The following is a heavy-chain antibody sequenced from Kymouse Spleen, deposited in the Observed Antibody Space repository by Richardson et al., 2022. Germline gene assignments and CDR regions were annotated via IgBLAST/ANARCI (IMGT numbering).Heavy chain of an antibody. CDR3: ARLLWFGELSLFDY. V-gene: IGHV4-34*01. CDR1: GGSFSGYY. D-gene: IGHD3-10*01. J-gene: IGHJ4*02. CDR2: INHSGST. Sequence: QVQLQQWGAGLLKPSETLSLTCAVYGGSFSGYYWSWIRQPPGKGLEWIGEINHSGSTNYNPSLKSRVTISVDTSKNQFSLKLSSVTAADTAVYYCARLLWFGELSLFDYWGQGTLVTVSS.